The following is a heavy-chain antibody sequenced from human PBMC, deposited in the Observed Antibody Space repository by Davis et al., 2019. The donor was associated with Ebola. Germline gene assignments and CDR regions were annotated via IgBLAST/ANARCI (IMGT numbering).Heavy chain of an antibody. Sequence: SVKVSCKASGYTFTGYDINWVRQAPGQGLEWMGGIIPIFGTTNYAQKFQGRVTISADESTSTAYMELSSLRSEDTAVYYCARGSLRWYGMDVWGQGTTVTVSS. J-gene: IGHJ6*02. CDR3: ARGSLRWYGMDV. D-gene: IGHD2-15*01. CDR1: GYTFTGYD. CDR2: IIPIFGTT. V-gene: IGHV1-69*13.